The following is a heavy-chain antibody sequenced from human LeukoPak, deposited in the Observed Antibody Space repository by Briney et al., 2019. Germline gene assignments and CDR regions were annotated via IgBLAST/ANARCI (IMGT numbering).Heavy chain of an antibody. J-gene: IGHJ4*02. CDR1: GFTFSSYA. V-gene: IGHV3-30-3*01. CDR2: ISYDGSNK. CDR3: THIAEAGYCDY. D-gene: IGHD6-13*01. Sequence: PGGSLRLSCAASGFTFSSYAMHWVRQAPGKGLEWVAVISYDGSNKYYADSVKGRFTISRDNSKNTLYLQMNSLRAEDTAVYYCTHIAEAGYCDYWGQGTLVTVSS.